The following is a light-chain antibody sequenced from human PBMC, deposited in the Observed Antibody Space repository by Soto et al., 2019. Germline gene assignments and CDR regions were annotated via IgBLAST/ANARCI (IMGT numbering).Light chain of an antibody. Sequence: QSVRTQPRSVSGSPGQSVSISCTGTSSDVGGYNYVSWYQQHPGKAPKVMIYDVNKRPSGVPDRFSGSKSGNTASLTISGLQSEDEADYYCCSYAGRYIYVFGTGTKVTVL. V-gene: IGLV2-11*01. J-gene: IGLJ1*01. CDR3: CSYAGRYIYV. CDR2: DVN. CDR1: SSDVGGYNY.